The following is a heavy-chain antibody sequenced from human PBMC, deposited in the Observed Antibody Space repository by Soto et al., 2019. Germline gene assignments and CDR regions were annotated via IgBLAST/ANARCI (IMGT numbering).Heavy chain of an antibody. CDR1: GGSVSSGGYY. J-gene: IGHJ4*02. D-gene: IGHD2-8*01. CDR2: IYYSGTT. V-gene: IGHV4-31*03. CDR3: ARRSLTQCINGVCYKDGFWDY. Sequence: QVQLQESGPGLVKPSQTLSLTCTVSGGSVSSGGYYWSWIRQHPGTGLEWIGYIYYSGTTYFNPTLNRRASISLDTSKNDFSLKLTSVTAADTAVYYCARRSLTQCINGVCYKDGFWDYWGQGALVTVSS.